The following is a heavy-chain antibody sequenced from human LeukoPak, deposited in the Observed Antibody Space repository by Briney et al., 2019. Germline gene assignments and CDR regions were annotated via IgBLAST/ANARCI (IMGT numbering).Heavy chain of an antibody. D-gene: IGHD4-11*01. CDR1: GVPTSGSH. J-gene: IGHJ5*02. CDR2: IYYTGST. Sequence: SETLSLTCTVSGVPTSGSHWSWIRQPPGKGLEWIGYIYYTGSTTYNPSLNSRVTISVDTSKNQFSLKLSSVTAADTAVYYCAAMTTDWFDPWGQGTLVTVSS. CDR3: AAMTTDWFDP. V-gene: IGHV4-59*12.